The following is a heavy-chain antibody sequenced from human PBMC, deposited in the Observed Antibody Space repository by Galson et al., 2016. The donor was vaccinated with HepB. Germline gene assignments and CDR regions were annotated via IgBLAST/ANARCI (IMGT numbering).Heavy chain of an antibody. Sequence: SVKVSCKASGYTFTSHGISWVRQAPGQGLEWVGWIGAFNGDTNYAHKFLGRVTMTTDTSTSTAYMELRSLKSDDTAVYYCAKHSMLGDHIDSDFDYWGQGTLVTVSS. V-gene: IGHV1-18*04. J-gene: IGHJ4*02. CDR3: AKHSMLGDHIDSDFDY. D-gene: IGHD3-16*01. CDR1: GYTFTSHG. CDR2: IGAFNGDT.